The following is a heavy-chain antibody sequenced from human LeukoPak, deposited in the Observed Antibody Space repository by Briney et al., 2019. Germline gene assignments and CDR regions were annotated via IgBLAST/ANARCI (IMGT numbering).Heavy chain of an antibody. CDR3: AKVPQPYSSSWFDP. J-gene: IGHJ5*02. CDR2: ISGSGGST. V-gene: IGHV3-23*01. CDR1: GFTFSSYA. Sequence: GGSLRLSCAASGFTFSSYAMSWVRQAPGKGLEWVSAISGSGGSTYYADSVKGRFTISRDNPKNTLYLQMNSLRAEDTAVYYCAKVPQPYSSSWFDPWGQGTLVTVSS. D-gene: IGHD6-13*01.